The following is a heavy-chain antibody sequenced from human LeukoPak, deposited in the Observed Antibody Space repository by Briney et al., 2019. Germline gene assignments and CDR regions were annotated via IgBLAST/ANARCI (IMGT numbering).Heavy chain of an antibody. CDR1: GFTVSSNY. V-gene: IGHV3-66*02. CDR2: IYGGGST. CDR3: ARESSYSSGWYYFDY. Sequence: GGSLRLSCAASGFTVSSNYMSWVRQAPGKGLEWVSVIYGGGSTYYADSVKGRFTISRDNSKNTLYLKMNSLKAEDTAVYYCARESSYSSGWYYFDYGGQGPGVTVSS. D-gene: IGHD6-19*01. J-gene: IGHJ4*02.